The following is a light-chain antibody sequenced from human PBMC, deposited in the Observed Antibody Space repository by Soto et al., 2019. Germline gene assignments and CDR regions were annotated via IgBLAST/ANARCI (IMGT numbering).Light chain of an antibody. CDR3: TSYTRDTALV. V-gene: IGLV2-8*01. CDR1: SSDVGGYNY. CDR2: EVS. Sequence: QSVLTQPPSASGSPGQSVTISCTGTSSDVGGYNYVSWYQHHPGKAPKLMIYEVSKRPSGVPDRFSGSKSGSAASLTVSGLQAEDEADYHCTSYTRDTALVFGTGTKVTVL. J-gene: IGLJ1*01.